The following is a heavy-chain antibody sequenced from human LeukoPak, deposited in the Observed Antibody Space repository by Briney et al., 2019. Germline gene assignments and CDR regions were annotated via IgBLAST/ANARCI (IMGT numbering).Heavy chain of an antibody. CDR3: AKGDYYDSSGYH. Sequence: GGSLRLSCAISGFTFSACELTWVRQAPGKGLEWVSYISRSGSTRYYADSVKGRFTISSDNSKNTLYLQMNSLRAEDTAVYYCAKGDYYDSSGYHWGQGTLVTVSS. D-gene: IGHD3-22*01. CDR2: ISRSGSTR. V-gene: IGHV3-48*03. J-gene: IGHJ4*02. CDR1: GFTFSACE.